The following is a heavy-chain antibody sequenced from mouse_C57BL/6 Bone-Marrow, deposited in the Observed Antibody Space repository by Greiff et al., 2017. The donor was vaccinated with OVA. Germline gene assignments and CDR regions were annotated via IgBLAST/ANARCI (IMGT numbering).Heavy chain of an antibody. Sequence: DVKLVESGGGLVQPGGSLKLSCAASGFTFSDYYMYWVRQTPEKRLEWVAYISNGGGSTYYPDTLKGRFTISRDNAKNTLYLQMSRLKSEDTAMYYCARHAEFAYWGQGTLVTVSA. CDR1: GFTFSDYY. V-gene: IGHV5-12*01. CDR2: ISNGGGST. D-gene: IGHD6-1*01. CDR3: ARHAEFAY. J-gene: IGHJ3*01.